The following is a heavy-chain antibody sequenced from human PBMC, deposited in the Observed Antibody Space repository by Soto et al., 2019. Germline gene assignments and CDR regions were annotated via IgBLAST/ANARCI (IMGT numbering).Heavy chain of an antibody. J-gene: IGHJ5*02. Sequence: ESGGGVVQPGRSLRLSCAASGFTFSSYGMHWVRQAPGKGLEWVAVISYDGSNKYYADSVKGRFTISRDNSKNTLYLQMNSLRAEDTAVYYCAKVRNSSGWYRWFDPWGQGTLVTVSS. CDR2: ISYDGSNK. V-gene: IGHV3-30*18. D-gene: IGHD6-19*01. CDR1: GFTFSSYG. CDR3: AKVRNSSGWYRWFDP.